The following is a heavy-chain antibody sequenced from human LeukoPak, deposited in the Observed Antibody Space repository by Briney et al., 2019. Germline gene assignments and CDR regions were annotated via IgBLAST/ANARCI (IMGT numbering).Heavy chain of an antibody. D-gene: IGHD3-10*01. CDR2: VWFDGTNK. V-gene: IGHV3-33*01. J-gene: IGHJ4*02. CDR1: GFTFTNYG. Sequence: GGSLRLSCAASGFTFTNYGMHWVRQAPGKVLEWVAVVWFDGTNKYYADSVKGRFTISRDNSKNTVYLQMNSLRAEDTAVYYCARDHVIKQAPPGYWGQGTLVTVSS. CDR3: ARDHVIKQAPPGY.